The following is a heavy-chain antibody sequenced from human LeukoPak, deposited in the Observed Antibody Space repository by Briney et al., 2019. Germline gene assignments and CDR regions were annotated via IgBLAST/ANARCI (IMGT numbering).Heavy chain of an antibody. D-gene: IGHD1-14*01. CDR2: IYTSGCT. CDR3: ARGANRLDS. Sequence: SETLSLTCTVSGGSISSYSWSWIRQPPGKGLEWIGYIYTSGCTNYNPSLKSRVTISVDTSKNQFSLKLSSVTAADTAVYYCARGANRLDSWGRGTLVTVSS. CDR1: GGSISSYS. V-gene: IGHV4-4*09. J-gene: IGHJ4*02.